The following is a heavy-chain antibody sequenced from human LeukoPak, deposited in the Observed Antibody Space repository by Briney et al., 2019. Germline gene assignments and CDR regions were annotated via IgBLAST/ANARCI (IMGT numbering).Heavy chain of an antibody. CDR3: GRRRIDCSDTGCYVDY. D-gene: IGHD2-15*01. J-gene: IGHJ4*02. Sequence: ASVKVSCKAPGYTFTGYYLHWVRQAPGQGLEWMGWINPNSGGTNYAQKFQGRVTMTRDTPINTAYMELSGLTSDDTAVYYCGRRRIDCSDTGCYVDYWGQGTLVTVSS. V-gene: IGHV1-2*02. CDR2: INPNSGGT. CDR1: GYTFTGYY.